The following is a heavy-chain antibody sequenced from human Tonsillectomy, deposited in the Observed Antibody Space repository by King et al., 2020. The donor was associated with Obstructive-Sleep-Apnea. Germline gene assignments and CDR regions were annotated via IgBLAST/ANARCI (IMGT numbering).Heavy chain of an antibody. J-gene: IGHJ5*02. V-gene: IGHV4-59*01. CDR1: GGSISSFY. D-gene: IGHD6-13*01. CDR3: ARDVRIATTGTMGWFDP. Sequence: VQLQASGPGLVKPSETLSLTCTVSGGSISSFYWSWIRQPPGKGLEWIGYIYYNGSTDYNPSLKSRLTISVDTSKNQFSLKLSSVTAADTAVYYCARDVRIATTGTMGWFDPRGQGTLVTVSS. CDR2: IYYNGST.